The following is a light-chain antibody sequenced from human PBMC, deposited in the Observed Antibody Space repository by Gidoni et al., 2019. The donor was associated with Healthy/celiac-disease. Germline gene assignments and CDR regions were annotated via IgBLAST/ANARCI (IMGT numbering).Light chain of an antibody. V-gene: IGLV2-14*03. Sequence: QSALTQPASVSGSPGQSITISCTGTSSDVGVYNYVSWYQQHPGKAPKLMIYDVSNRPSGVSNRFSGSKSGNTASLTISGLQAEDEADYYCSSYTSSFYVFGTGTKVTVL. J-gene: IGLJ1*01. CDR2: DVS. CDR1: SSDVGVYNY. CDR3: SSYTSSFYV.